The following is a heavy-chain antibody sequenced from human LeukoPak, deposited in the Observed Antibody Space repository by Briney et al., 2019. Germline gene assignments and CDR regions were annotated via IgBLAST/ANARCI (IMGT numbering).Heavy chain of an antibody. CDR1: GYTFTSYD. CDR3: ATAGSGGLLSDAFDI. D-gene: IGHD2-15*01. J-gene: IGHJ3*02. CDR2: MNPNSGNT. Sequence: ASVKVSCKASGYTFTSYDINWVRQATGQGLEWMGWMNPNSGNTGYAQKFQGRVTITADTSTDTAYMELSSLRSEDTAVYYCATAGSGGLLSDAFDIWGQGTMVTVSS. V-gene: IGHV1-8*01.